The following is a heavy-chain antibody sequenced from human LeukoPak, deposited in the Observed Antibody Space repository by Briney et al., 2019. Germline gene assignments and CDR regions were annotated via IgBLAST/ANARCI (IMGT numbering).Heavy chain of an antibody. J-gene: IGHJ6*03. CDR1: GFTFSSYN. CDR3: ARSTPYSYMDV. CDR2: IYSGGST. D-gene: IGHD2-2*01. Sequence: PGGSLRLSCAASGFTFSSYNMSWVRQAPGKGLEWVSVIYSGGSTYYADSVKGRFTISRDNSKNRLYLQMNNLTAEETAVEYIARSTPYSYMDVWGKGATVTMSS. V-gene: IGHV3-66*01.